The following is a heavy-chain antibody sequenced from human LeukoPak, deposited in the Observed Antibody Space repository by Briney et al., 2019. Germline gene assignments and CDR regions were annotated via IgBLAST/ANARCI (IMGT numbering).Heavy chain of an antibody. D-gene: IGHD2-8*01. CDR2: VYSSGST. V-gene: IGHV4-4*07. Sequence: SETLSLTCSVSGDSINNNYWSWIRQPAGKGLEWIGRVYSSGSTKYNPSLRSRVTLSVDTSKNQFSLRLTGATAADTAVYYCARGLKGTNAVDYWGQGILVTVSS. CDR3: ARGLKGTNAVDY. CDR1: GDSINNNY. J-gene: IGHJ4*02.